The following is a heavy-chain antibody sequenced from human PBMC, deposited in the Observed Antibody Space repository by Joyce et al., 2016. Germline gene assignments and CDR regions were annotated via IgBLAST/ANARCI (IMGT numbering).Heavy chain of an antibody. D-gene: IGHD3-10*01. J-gene: IGHJ4*02. Sequence: QLQLQESGPGLVKPSETLSLTCTVSGGSISSSAYYWGWIRQPPGKGLEWIGIIYYSGSTYYNPSLKSRVTISVDASKNQLSLKLSSVTAADTAVYYCARLLLWFGEAPFDYWGQGTLVTVSS. CDR2: IYYSGST. CDR1: GGSISSSAYY. V-gene: IGHV4-39*01. CDR3: ARLLLWFGEAPFDY.